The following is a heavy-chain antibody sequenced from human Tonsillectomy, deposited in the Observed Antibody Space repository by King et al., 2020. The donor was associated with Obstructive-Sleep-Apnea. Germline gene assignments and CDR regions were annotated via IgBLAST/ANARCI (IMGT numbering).Heavy chain of an antibody. CDR3: ARDSGQWLAPAWYFDL. CDR2: IYHSGST. D-gene: IGHD6-19*01. J-gene: IGHJ2*01. Sequence: VQLQESGPGLVKPSETLSLTCTVSGYSISSGYYWGWIRQPPGKGLEWIGSIYHSGSTYYNPSLKSRVTISVYTSKNQFSLKLSSVTAADTAVYYCARDSGQWLAPAWYFDLWGRGTLVTVSS. V-gene: IGHV4-38-2*02. CDR1: GYSISSGYY.